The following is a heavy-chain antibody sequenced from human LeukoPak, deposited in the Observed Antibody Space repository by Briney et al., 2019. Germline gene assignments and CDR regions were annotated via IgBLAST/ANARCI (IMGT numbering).Heavy chain of an antibody. J-gene: IGHJ4*02. D-gene: IGHD6-19*01. CDR3: AKGHHSSGWYYFDS. CDR2: ISGNGGST. Sequence: SGGSLRLSCAASGFTFSSYAMTWVRKVPGGGLEWVSVISGNGGSTYYADSVKGRFTISRDNSKNTLYLQMNSLRAEDTAVYYCAKGHHSSGWYYFDSWGQGTLVTVSS. V-gene: IGHV3-23*01. CDR1: GFTFSSYA.